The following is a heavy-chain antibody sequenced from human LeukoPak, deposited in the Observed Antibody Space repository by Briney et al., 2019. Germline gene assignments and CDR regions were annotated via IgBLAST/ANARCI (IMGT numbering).Heavy chain of an antibody. Sequence: GGSLRLSCAASGFTFSDYYMSWIRQAPGKGLEWVSVIFSDGSTSYADSVKGRFTISRDNSKNTVYLQMNSLRAEDTAVYYCASRVGIVGATGVFDHWGQGTLVTVSS. V-gene: IGHV3-66*01. J-gene: IGHJ5*02. CDR3: ASRVGIVGATGVFDH. D-gene: IGHD1-26*01. CDR2: IFSDGST. CDR1: GFTFSDYY.